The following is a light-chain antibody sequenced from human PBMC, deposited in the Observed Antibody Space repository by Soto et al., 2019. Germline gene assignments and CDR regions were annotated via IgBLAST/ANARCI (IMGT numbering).Light chain of an antibody. CDR3: SSYTSSSYVV. V-gene: IGLV2-18*02. CDR2: EVS. CDR1: SSDVGSYNR. Sequence: QPVLTQPPSVSGSPGQSVTISCTGTSSDVGSYNRVSWYQQPPGTAPKLMIYEVSNRPSGVPDRFSGSKSGNTASLTISGLQAEDEADYYCSSYTSSSYVVFGGGTKLTVL. J-gene: IGLJ2*01.